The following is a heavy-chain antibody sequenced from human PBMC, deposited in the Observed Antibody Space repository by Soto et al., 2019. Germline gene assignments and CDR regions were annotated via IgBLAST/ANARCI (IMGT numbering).Heavy chain of an antibody. CDR3: ARQILTGYYNHYYPMNV. J-gene: IGHJ6*02. D-gene: IGHD3-9*01. CDR2: VYPADSET. CDR1: GYSFTAYW. Sequence: GESLKISCQASGYSFTAYWVGWVRQMPGKGLEWMGVVYPADSETRYSPSFQGQVTISADKSINTVYLQWSSLKASDTATYYCARQILTGYYNHYYPMNVWGQGTTVTVSS. V-gene: IGHV5-51*01.